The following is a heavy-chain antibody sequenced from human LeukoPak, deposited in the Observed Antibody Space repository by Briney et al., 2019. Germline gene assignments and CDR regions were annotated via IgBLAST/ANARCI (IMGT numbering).Heavy chain of an antibody. D-gene: IGHD6-19*01. Sequence: PSETLSLTCTVSGGSISSSSDYWGWIRQPPGKGLEGIGSIYYSGSTYYNPSLKSRVTISVDPYKNQFSLKLSSVTAADTAVYYCAREYSSGWYWGQGTLVTVSS. CDR2: IYYSGST. CDR3: AREYSSGWY. J-gene: IGHJ4*02. CDR1: GGSISSSSDY. V-gene: IGHV4-39*02.